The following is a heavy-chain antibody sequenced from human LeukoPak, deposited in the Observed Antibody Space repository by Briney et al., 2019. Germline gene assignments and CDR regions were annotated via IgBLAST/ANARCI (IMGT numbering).Heavy chain of an antibody. V-gene: IGHV3-74*01. Sequence: GGSLRLSCAAASGFTFSSYWMHWVRQAPGKGLVWVSRISSDGSTTTYADSVKGRFTISRDNAKNTLYLQMNSLRAEDTAVYYCAKSTGAHNYFDYWGQGTLVTVSS. CDR3: AKSTGAHNYFDY. CDR2: ISSDGSTT. CDR1: GFTFSSYW. J-gene: IGHJ4*02.